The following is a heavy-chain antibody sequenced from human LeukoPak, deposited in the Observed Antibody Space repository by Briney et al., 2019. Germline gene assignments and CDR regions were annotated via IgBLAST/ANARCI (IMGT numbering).Heavy chain of an antibody. CDR1: GGTFSSYA. J-gene: IGHJ4*02. V-gene: IGHV1-24*01. CDR3: ATLRATVPPVDY. D-gene: IGHD3-10*01. CDR2: FDPEDGET. Sequence: ASVKVSCKASGGTFSSYAISWVRQAPGKGLEWMGGFDPEDGETIYAQKFQGRVTMTEDTSTDTAYMELSSLRSEDTAVYYCATLRATVPPVDYWGQGTLVTVSS.